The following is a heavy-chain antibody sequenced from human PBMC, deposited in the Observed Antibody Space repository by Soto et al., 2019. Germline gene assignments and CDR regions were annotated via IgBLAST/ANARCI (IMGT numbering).Heavy chain of an antibody. D-gene: IGHD3-9*01. CDR2: IVVGSGNT. J-gene: IGHJ4*02. V-gene: IGHV1-58*01. CDR3: AASVYDILTGYYRPSITVIDY. Sequence: ASVKVSCKASGFTFTSSAVQWVRQARGQRLEWIGWIVVGSGNTNYAQKFQERVTITRDMSTSTAYMELSSLRSEDTAVYYCAASVYDILTGYYRPSITVIDYWGQGTLVTVSS. CDR1: GFTFTSSA.